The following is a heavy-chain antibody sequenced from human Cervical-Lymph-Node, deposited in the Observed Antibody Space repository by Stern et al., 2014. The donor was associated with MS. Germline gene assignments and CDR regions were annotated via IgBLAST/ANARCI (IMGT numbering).Heavy chain of an antibody. CDR2: ILPVFGTP. D-gene: IGHD6-13*01. J-gene: IGHJ5*02. CDR3: ALSSETSDRWYSLGYDL. CDR1: GDTFSKFP. Sequence: QVQLVQSAADETKPGSSVKVSCEASGDTFSKFPSSSVLQAPGKVLDWKEGILPVFGTPTYAQEFRGRVTIPADVSTSTVYMELSSLRSDDTAVYYCALSSETSDRWYSLGYDLWGQGTLVTVSS. V-gene: IGHV1-69*01.